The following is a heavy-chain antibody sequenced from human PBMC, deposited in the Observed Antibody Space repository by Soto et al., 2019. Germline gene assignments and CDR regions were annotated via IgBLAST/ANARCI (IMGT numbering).Heavy chain of an antibody. CDR2: ISSSGYTT. J-gene: IGHJ4*02. CDR3: AREYQGFLELPYFDF. V-gene: IGHV3-48*03. D-gene: IGHD3-3*01. Sequence: GGSLRLSCTASGFPLSNYEMNWVRQAPGKGLEWISYISSSGYTTHYADSVKGRFTISRDNAKSSLFLRVSSLRAEDTAVYYCAREYQGFLELPYFDFWGQGTLVTVSS. CDR1: GFPLSNYE.